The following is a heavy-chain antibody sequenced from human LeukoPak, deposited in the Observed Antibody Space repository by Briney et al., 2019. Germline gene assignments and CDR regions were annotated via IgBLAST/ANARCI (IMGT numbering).Heavy chain of an antibody. CDR1: VGSIYSYY. Sequence: SVPQSLTCTVSVGSIYSYYWSWLRQPPGKGLVWLGYFFYSGSTNYNPSLKSRVTISVDTSKNQFSLKLSSVTAADTAIYYCARRITTSGWYRDDYWGQGTLVTVSS. V-gene: IGHV4-59*08. CDR2: FFYSGST. D-gene: IGHD6-19*01. J-gene: IGHJ4*02. CDR3: ARRITTSGWYRDDY.